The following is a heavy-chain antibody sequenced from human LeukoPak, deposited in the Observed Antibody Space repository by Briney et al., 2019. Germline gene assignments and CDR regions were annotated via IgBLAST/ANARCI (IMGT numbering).Heavy chain of an antibody. Sequence: TGGSLRLSCAASGFTFSSYGMHWVRQAPGKGLEWVAVISYDGSNKYYADSVKGRFTISRDNSKNTLYLQMNSLRAEDTAVYYCAKLPTTVTTTGIDYWGQGTLVTVSS. J-gene: IGHJ4*02. CDR3: AKLPTTVTTTGIDY. CDR2: ISYDGSNK. V-gene: IGHV3-30*18. CDR1: GFTFSSYG. D-gene: IGHD4-11*01.